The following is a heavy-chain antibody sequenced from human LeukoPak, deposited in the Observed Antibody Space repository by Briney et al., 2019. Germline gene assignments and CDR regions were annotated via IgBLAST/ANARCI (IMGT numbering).Heavy chain of an antibody. CDR3: ASTAGSYFLHGDY. CDR1: GGTFSSYA. Sequence: SVKVSCKASGGTFSSYAISWVRQAPGQGLEWMGGIIPIFGTANYAQKFQGRVTITADESTSTAYMELSSLRSEDTAVYYCASTAGSYFLHGDYWGQGTLVTVSS. J-gene: IGHJ4*02. CDR2: IIPIFGTA. V-gene: IGHV1-69*01. D-gene: IGHD1-26*01.